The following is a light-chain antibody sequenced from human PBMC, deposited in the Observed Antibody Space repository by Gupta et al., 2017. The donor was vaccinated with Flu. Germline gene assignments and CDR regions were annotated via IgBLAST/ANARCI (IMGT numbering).Light chain of an antibody. Sequence: EIVLTQSPVTVSSSPGETATLSCRASQSVPNNFLAWYKQRPGQAPRLIMYAASSRAADIPDRFTGSGSGTDFTLTITRLEPEDFALFYCQQDGSSPLTFGGGTKVEI. V-gene: IGKV3-20*01. CDR3: QQDGSSPLT. J-gene: IGKJ4*01. CDR1: QSVPNNF. CDR2: AAS.